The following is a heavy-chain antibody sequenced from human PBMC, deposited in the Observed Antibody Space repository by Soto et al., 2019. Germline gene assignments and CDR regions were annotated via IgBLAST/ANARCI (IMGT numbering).Heavy chain of an antibody. CDR1: GFSLSTSGVG. J-gene: IGHJ5*02. Sequence: QITLKESGPTLVKPPQTLTLTCTFSGFSLSTSGVGVGWIRQPPGKALVWLALIYWADDKRYSPSLKIRLTITKDTSKTQVVLTMTNMDPVDTATYYCASRVVCVTSASEWCDPWGQGTLVTVSS. V-gene: IGHV2-5*02. CDR3: ASRVVCVTSASEWCDP. D-gene: IGHD2-2*01. CDR2: IYWADDK.